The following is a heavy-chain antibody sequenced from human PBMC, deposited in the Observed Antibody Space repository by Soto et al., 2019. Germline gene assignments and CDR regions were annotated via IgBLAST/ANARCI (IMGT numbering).Heavy chain of an antibody. J-gene: IGHJ6*03. CDR2: TYYRSKWYN. CDR1: GDSVSINSAA. CDR3: AKSPMVRGVIMTSYYYYYMDV. D-gene: IGHD3-10*01. Sequence: SQTLSLTCAISGDSVSINSAAWNWIRQSPSRGLEWLGRTYYRSKWYNDYAVSVKSRITINPDTSKNQFSLQLNSVTPEDTAVYYCAKSPMVRGVIMTSYYYYYMDVWGKGTTVTVSS. V-gene: IGHV6-1*01.